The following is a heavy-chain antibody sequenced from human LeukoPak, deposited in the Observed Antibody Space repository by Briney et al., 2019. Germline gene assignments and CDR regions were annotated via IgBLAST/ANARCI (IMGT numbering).Heavy chain of an antibody. CDR3: ARDYVGRIAARPVGFDM. J-gene: IGHJ3*02. Sequence: PGGSLRLSCAASGFTVSSNYMSWVRQAPGKGLEWVSFISNGGSTYYADSVKGRFTISRDNSKNTLYLQMNSLRAEDTAVYYCARDYVGRIAARPVGFDMWGQGTMVTVSS. CDR2: ISNGGST. CDR1: GFTVSSNY. V-gene: IGHV3-53*01. D-gene: IGHD6-6*01.